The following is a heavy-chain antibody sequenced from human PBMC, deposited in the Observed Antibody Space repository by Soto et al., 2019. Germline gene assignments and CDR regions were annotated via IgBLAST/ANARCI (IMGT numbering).Heavy chain of an antibody. CDR3: ARLIGTTPPQAFDY. CDR1: GGTFSSYA. D-gene: IGHD2-21*01. CDR2: IIPIFGTA. J-gene: IGHJ4*02. V-gene: IGHV1-69*13. Sequence: SVKVSCKASGGTFSSYAISWVRQAPGQGLEWMGGIIPIFGTANYAQKFQGRVTITADESTSTAYMELSSLRSEDTAVYYCARLIGTTPPQAFDYWGQGPLVTVSS.